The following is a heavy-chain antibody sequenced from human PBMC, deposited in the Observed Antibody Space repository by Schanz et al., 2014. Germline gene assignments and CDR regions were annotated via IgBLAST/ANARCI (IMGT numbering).Heavy chain of an antibody. D-gene: IGHD3-3*01. CDR3: ARGVRIDY. CDR2: ISSDGSKK. CDR1: GFNFANHA. J-gene: IGHJ4*02. V-gene: IGHV3-33*05. Sequence: QVQLVESGGGVVQPERSLRLSCAASGFNFANHAIHWVRQGQGNGLQWVAVISSDGSKKLYADSVKARFTISRDNSKNSVSLQMDSLTAEDTAVYYCARGVRIDYWGQGTLVTVSS.